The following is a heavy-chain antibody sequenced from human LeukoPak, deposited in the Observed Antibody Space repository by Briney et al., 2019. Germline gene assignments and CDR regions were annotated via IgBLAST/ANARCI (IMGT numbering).Heavy chain of an antibody. CDR1: GFTFSSYW. J-gene: IGHJ6*02. CDR2: ISSDGSST. V-gene: IGHV3-74*01. D-gene: IGHD3-3*01. CDR3: ARGSYYDFWSGYSCGMDV. Sequence: PEGSLRLSCAASGFTFSSYWMHWVRQVPGKGLVWVSRISSDGSSTSYADSVKGRFTISRDNAKSTLYLQMNSLRVEDTAVYYCARGSYYDFWSGYSCGMDVWGQGTTVTVSS.